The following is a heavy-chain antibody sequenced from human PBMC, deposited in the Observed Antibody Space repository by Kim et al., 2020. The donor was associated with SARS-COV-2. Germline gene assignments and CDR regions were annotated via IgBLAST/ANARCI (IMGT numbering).Heavy chain of an antibody. Sequence: GGSLRLSCAASGFTFSSYGMHWVRQAPGKGLEWVAVISYDGSNKYYADSVKGRFTISRDNSKNTLYLQMNSLRAADTAVYYCAQDLDYYGSGTSDYYYYGMDVWGQGTTVTVSS. CDR3: AQDLDYYGSGTSDYYYYGMDV. V-gene: IGHV3-30*18. CDR1: GFTFSSYG. D-gene: IGHD3-10*01. J-gene: IGHJ6*02. CDR2: ISYDGSNK.